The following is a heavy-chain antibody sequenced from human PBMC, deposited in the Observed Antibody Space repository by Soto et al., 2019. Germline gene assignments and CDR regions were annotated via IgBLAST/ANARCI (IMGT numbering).Heavy chain of an antibody. D-gene: IGHD3-22*01. CDR2: ISGSGGST. CDR3: AKDTTYYYDSSGPDGYAFDI. J-gene: IGHJ3*02. CDR1: GFTFRSYA. Sequence: GGSLRLSCAASGFTFRSYAMSWVRQAPGKGLEWVSAISGSGGSTYYADSVKGRFTSSRDNSKNTLYLQMNSLRAEDTAVYCCAKDTTYYYDSSGPDGYAFDIWGQGTMVTVSS. V-gene: IGHV3-23*01.